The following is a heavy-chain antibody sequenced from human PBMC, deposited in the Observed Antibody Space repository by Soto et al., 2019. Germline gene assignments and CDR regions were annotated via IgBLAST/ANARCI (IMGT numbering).Heavy chain of an antibody. D-gene: IGHD3-16*01. CDR1: GGSFSSYA. V-gene: IGHV1-69*13. CDR3: ARDLGYDYVWGSP. Sequence: SVKVSCKAAGGSFSSYAISWVRQAPGQGLEWMGGIIPIFGTANYAQKFQGRVTITADESTSTAYMELSSLRSEDTAVYYCARDLGYDYVWGSPWGQGTLVTVSS. J-gene: IGHJ5*02. CDR2: IIPIFGTA.